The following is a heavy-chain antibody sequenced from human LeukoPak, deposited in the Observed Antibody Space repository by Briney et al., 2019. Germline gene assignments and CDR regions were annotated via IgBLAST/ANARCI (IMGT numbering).Heavy chain of an antibody. CDR1: GYSLSSGYY. J-gene: IGHJ5*02. CDR2: IYHSGST. V-gene: IGHV4-38-2*02. Sequence: PPETLSLTCAVSGYSLSSGYYWGWIRQPPGKGLEWIGSIYHSGSTYYNPSLKSRVTISVDTSKNQFSLKLSSVTAADTAVYYCARDRRALGFDPWGQGTLVTVSS. CDR3: ARDRRALGFDP.